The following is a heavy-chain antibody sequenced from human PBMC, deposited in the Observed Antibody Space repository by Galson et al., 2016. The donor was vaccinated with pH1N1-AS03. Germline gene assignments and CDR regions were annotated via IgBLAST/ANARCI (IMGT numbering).Heavy chain of an antibody. V-gene: IGHV3-74*01. D-gene: IGHD2-8*01. CDR2: INADGSIT. J-gene: IGHJ4*02. CDR3: ARGNGRNFNC. CDR1: EFTFSSKW. Sequence: SLRLSCAASEFTFSSKWMHWVRQAPGKGPVWVSRINADGSITSYADSVKGRFTISSDNAKNTLYLQMNSLRADDTAVYYCARGNGRNFNCWGQGTLLTVPP.